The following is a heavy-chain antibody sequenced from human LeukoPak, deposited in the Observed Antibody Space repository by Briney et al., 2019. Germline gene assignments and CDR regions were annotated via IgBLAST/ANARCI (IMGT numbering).Heavy chain of an antibody. J-gene: IGHJ5*02. CDR1: GFSLRTSGVG. V-gene: IGHV2-5*01. Sequence: SGPTLVNPTQTLTLTCNFSGFSLRTSGVGVGWIRQPPGKALEWFELIYWNDDKRYSPSLKSRLTITKDTSKNQVVLTMTNMDPVDTATYYCAHSYYDFWSGSTRGLNWFDPWGQGTLVTVSS. D-gene: IGHD3-3*01. CDR3: AHSYYDFWSGSTRGLNWFDP. CDR2: IYWNDDK.